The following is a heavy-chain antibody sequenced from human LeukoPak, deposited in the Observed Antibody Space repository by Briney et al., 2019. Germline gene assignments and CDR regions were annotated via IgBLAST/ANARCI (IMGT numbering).Heavy chain of an antibody. D-gene: IGHD4-17*01. CDR3: AKENYGDSTGGRFQH. CDR2: ISGSGGST. CDR1: GFTFSSYA. Sequence: PGRSLRLSCAASGFTFSSYAMHWVRQTPVKGLEWVSVISGSGGSTYYADSVKGRFTISRVNSKNTLYLQMNSLRAEDTAVYYCAKENYGDSTGGRFQHWGQGTLVTVSS. V-gene: IGHV3-23*01. J-gene: IGHJ1*01.